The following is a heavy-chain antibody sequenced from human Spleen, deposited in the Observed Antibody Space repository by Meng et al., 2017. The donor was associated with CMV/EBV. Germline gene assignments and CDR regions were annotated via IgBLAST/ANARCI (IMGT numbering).Heavy chain of an antibody. V-gene: IGHV4-39*07. CDR2: IYYSGST. CDR3: ARGDTAMGQGYYYYGMDV. Sequence: SETLSLTCTVSGGSISSSSYYWGWIRQPPGKGLEWIGSIYYSGSTYYNPSLKSRVTISVDTSKNQFSLKLSSVTAADTAVYYCARGDTAMGQGYYYYGMDVWGQGTTVTVSS. D-gene: IGHD5-18*01. J-gene: IGHJ6*02. CDR1: GGSISSSSYY.